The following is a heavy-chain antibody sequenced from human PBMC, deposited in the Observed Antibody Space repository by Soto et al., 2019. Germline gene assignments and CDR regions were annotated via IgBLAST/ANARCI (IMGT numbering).Heavy chain of an antibody. Sequence: PSETLSLTCTVSGGSISSSSYYWGWIRQPPGKGLEWIGSIFYSGSTYYNPSLKSRVTISVDTSKNQFSLKLSSVTAADTAVYYCARHLTSCSAGSCYSDFPYYGMDVWGQGTTVAVAS. J-gene: IGHJ6*02. CDR3: ARHLTSCSAGSCYSDFPYYGMDV. D-gene: IGHD2-15*01. CDR1: GGSISSSSYY. V-gene: IGHV4-39*01. CDR2: IFYSGST.